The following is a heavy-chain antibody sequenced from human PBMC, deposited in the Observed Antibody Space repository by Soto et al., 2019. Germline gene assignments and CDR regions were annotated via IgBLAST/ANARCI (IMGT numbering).Heavy chain of an antibody. CDR1: GGSISSYY. D-gene: IGHD3-22*01. CDR2: IYYSGST. J-gene: IGHJ4*02. CDR3: ARIYYYDGSGQYYFDY. V-gene: IGHV4-59*06. Sequence: PSETLSLTCTVSGGSISSYYWSWIRQHPGKGLEWIAYIYYSGSTYYNPSLKSRVTISVATSKNQFSLKLTSVTAADTAVYYRARIYYYDGSGQYYFDYWGRGTLVTVSS.